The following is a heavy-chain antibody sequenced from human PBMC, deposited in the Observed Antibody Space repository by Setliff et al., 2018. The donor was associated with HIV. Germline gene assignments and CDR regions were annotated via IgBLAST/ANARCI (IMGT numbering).Heavy chain of an antibody. Sequence: GGSLRLSCAASGFTFSSYSTNWVRQAPGKGLEWVANIKEDGSEKYYVDSAKGRFTTSRDNARNSLYLEMNSLRADDTAVYYCARDFCGSSCSSGYGYFDHWGQGTLVTVSS. CDR1: GFTFSSYS. V-gene: IGHV3-7*01. J-gene: IGHJ4*02. D-gene: IGHD2-15*01. CDR3: ARDFCGSSCSSGYGYFDH. CDR2: IKEDGSEK.